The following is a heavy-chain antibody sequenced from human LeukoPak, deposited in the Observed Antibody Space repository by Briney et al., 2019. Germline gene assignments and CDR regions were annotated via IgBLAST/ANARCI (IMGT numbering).Heavy chain of an antibody. V-gene: IGHV4-38-2*02. CDR2: IYHSGST. J-gene: IGHJ4*02. CDR1: GYSINSGYH. Sequence: SETLSLTCIVSGYSINSGYHWGWIRQPPGKGLEWIGSIYHSGSTYYNPSLKSRVTISIDTSKNQFSLKLSSVTAADTAVYYCARGGDYFDYWGQGTLVTVSS. CDR3: ARGGDYFDY.